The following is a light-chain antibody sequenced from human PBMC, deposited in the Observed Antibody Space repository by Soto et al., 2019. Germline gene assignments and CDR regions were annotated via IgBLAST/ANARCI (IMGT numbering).Light chain of an antibody. V-gene: IGKV1-5*03. J-gene: IGKJ1*01. CDR2: KAS. Sequence: DIQMTQSPSTLSASVGDRVTITCRASQSISSWLAWYQQKPGKAPKVLIYKASSLESGVPSRFSGSGSRTEFTLTISSLQPDDFGTYYCQQYNNYPRTFGQGTQVEV. CDR1: QSISSW. CDR3: QQYNNYPRT.